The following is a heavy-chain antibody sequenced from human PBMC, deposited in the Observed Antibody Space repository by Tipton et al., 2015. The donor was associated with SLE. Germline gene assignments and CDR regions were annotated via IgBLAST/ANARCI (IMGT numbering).Heavy chain of an antibody. V-gene: IGHV3-23*01. CDR2: LSGSGGTT. CDR3: AKGGGARLRGTSRPYYFDY. Sequence: SLRLSCAASGFTFSSYAMSWVPQAPGKGLEWVSALSGSGGTTYYADSVKGRFTISRDNSKNTLYLQMNSLGAEDTAVYYCAKGGGARLRGTSRPYYFDYWGQGALVIVSS. CDR1: GFTFSSYA. D-gene: IGHD3-10*01. J-gene: IGHJ4*02.